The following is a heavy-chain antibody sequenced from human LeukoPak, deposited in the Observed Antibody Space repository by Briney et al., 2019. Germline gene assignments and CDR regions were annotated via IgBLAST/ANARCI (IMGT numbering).Heavy chain of an antibody. Sequence: RPGGSMRLSCAASGFTFDDYGMSWVRQAPGKGLEWVSGINWNGGSTGYADSVKGRFTISRDNFKNTLYLQMSSLSAEDTAVYYYAKYRTPFKGYQMPYDHFDYWGQGTLVTVSS. CDR2: INWNGGST. V-gene: IGHV3-20*04. D-gene: IGHD2-2*02. J-gene: IGHJ4*02. CDR3: AKYRTPFKGYQMPYDHFDY. CDR1: GFTFDDYG.